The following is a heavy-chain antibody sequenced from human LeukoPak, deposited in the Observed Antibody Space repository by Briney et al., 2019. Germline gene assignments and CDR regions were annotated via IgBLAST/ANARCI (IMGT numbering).Heavy chain of an antibody. D-gene: IGHD3-3*01. CDR2: VSYDGSNK. V-gene: IGHV3-30*03. Sequence: PGGSLRLSCAASGFTFSSCGMHWVRQAPGKGLEWVAVVSYDGSNKYYADSVKGRFTISRDNAKNSLYLQMNSLRAEDTAVYYCARGRRITIFGVVIKGVLDYWGQGTLVTVSS. CDR1: GFTFSSCG. J-gene: IGHJ4*02. CDR3: ARGRRITIFGVVIKGVLDY.